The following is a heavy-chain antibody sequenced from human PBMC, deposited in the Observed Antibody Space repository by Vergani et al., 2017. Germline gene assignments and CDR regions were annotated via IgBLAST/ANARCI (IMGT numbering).Heavy chain of an antibody. CDR3: AKDPDYDILTGYYSNWFDP. D-gene: IGHD3-9*01. V-gene: IGHV3-23*01. CDR1: GFTFSSYA. Sequence: EVQLLESGGDLVQPGGSLRLSCAASGFTFSSYAMSWVRQAPGKGLEWVSAISGSGGSTYYADSVKGRFTISRDNSKNTLYLQMNSLRAEDTAVYYCAKDPDYDILTGYYSNWFDPWGQGTLVTVSS. J-gene: IGHJ5*02. CDR2: ISGSGGST.